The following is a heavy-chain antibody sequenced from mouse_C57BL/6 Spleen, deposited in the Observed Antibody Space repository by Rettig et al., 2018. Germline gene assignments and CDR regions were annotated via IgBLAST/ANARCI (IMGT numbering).Heavy chain of an antibody. V-gene: IGHV4-1*01. CDR2: INPDSSTI. D-gene: IGHD1-1*01. J-gene: IGHJ3*01. CDR3: ARQGYYSLSAY. Sequence: GLEWIGEINPDSSTINYAPSLKDKFIISRDNAKNTLYLQMSKVRSEDTALYYCARQGYYSLSAYWGQGTLFTVSA.